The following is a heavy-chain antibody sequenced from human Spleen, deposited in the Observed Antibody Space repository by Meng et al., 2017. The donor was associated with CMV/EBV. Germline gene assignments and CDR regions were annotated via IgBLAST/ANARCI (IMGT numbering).Heavy chain of an antibody. CDR3: ARVDNDDPVAPYYFDY. J-gene: IGHJ4*02. D-gene: IGHD2-21*01. CDR2: IIPVLGKV. Sequence: SVKVSCKASGYTFTSYDINWVRQATGQGLEWMGGIIPVLGKVTYVQRFQGRVTITADTSSTTVYMELSSLKSEDTAVYYCARVDNDDPVAPYYFDYWGQGTLVTVSS. V-gene: IGHV1-69*10. CDR1: GYTFTSYD.